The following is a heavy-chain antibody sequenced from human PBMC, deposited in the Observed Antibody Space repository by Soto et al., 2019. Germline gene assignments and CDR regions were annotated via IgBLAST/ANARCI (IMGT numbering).Heavy chain of an antibody. V-gene: IGHV1-18*01. CDR3: ARDRKAYSSSWWNYYYYGMDV. CDR1: GYTFTSYG. CDR2: ISAYNGNT. D-gene: IGHD6-6*01. Sequence: ASVNVSCKASGYTFTSYGISWVRQAPGQGLEWMGWISAYNGNTNYAQKLQGRVTMTTDTSTSTAYMELRSLRSDDTAVYYCARDRKAYSSSWWNYYYYGMDVWSKGTKVTVS. J-gene: IGHJ6*04.